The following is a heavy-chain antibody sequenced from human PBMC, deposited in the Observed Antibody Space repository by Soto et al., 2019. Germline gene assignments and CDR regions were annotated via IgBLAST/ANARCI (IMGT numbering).Heavy chain of an antibody. CDR2: INAGNGNT. CDR1: GYTFTSYA. D-gene: IGHD3-22*01. CDR3: ARVEDYYDSSGPQIAFDI. V-gene: IGHV1-3*01. Sequence: ASVKVSCKASGYTFTSYAMHWVRQAPGQRLEWMGWINAGNGNTKYSQKFQGRVTITRDTSASTAYMELSSLRSEDTAAYYCARVEDYYDSSGPQIAFDIWGQGTMVTVSS. J-gene: IGHJ3*02.